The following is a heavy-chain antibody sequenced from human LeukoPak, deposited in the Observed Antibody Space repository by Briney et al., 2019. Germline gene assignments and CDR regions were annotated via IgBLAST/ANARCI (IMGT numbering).Heavy chain of an antibody. D-gene: IGHD5-18*01. CDR2: INHRGGT. Sequence: SETLSLTCAVYGGSFSDYSWSWIRQPPGKGLEWIGEINHRGGTNPNPSLMSRVIMSADTSKNQFSLKVTSVTAADTAVYYCARVGYSFSINDWSRTGLGAYPTKYYYYMDVWGKGTTVIVSS. J-gene: IGHJ6*03. CDR1: GGSFSDYS. V-gene: IGHV4-34*01. CDR3: ARVGYSFSINDWSRTGLGAYPTKYYYYMDV.